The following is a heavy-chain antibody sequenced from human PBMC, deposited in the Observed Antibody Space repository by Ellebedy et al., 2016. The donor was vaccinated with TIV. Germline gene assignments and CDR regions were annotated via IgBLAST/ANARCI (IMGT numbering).Heavy chain of an antibody. Sequence: PGGSLRLSCAASGFTFRNYWFSWVRQAPGKGLEWVANIKQDGSEKYYVDSVKGRFTISRDNAKNSLYLQMNSLRAEDTAVYYCARNRKQLWYDAFDIWGQGTMVTVSS. CDR2: IKQDGSEK. CDR1: GFTFRNYW. D-gene: IGHD5-18*01. CDR3: ARNRKQLWYDAFDI. V-gene: IGHV3-7*01. J-gene: IGHJ3*02.